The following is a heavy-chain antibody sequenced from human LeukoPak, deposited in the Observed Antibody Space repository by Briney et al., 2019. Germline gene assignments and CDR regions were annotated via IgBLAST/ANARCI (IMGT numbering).Heavy chain of an antibody. D-gene: IGHD1-26*01. CDR2: ITGTGHIT. Sequence: GGSLRLSCAASGFTFSSYGMSWVRQAPGKGLEWVSAITGTGHITYYADSVKGRFTISRDNSKNTLYLQMNSLRAEDTAVYYCARDPRRIVGAKFDYWGQGTLVTVSS. J-gene: IGHJ4*02. CDR1: GFTFSSYG. CDR3: ARDPRRIVGAKFDY. V-gene: IGHV3-23*01.